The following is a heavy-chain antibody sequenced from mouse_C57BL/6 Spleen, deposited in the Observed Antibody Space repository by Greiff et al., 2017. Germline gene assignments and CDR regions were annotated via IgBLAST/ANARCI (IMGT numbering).Heavy chain of an antibody. D-gene: IGHD2-3*01. J-gene: IGHJ2*01. V-gene: IGHV2-2*01. CDR3: ARNGRDGYYGDC. CDR1: GFSLTSYG. CDR2: IWSGGST. Sequence: VHLVESGPGLVQPSQSLSITCTVSGFSLTSYGVHWVRQSPGKGLEWLGVIWSGGSTDYNAAFISRLSISKDNSKSQVFFKMNSLQADDTSIYYCARNGRDGYYGDCWGQGATLTVSS.